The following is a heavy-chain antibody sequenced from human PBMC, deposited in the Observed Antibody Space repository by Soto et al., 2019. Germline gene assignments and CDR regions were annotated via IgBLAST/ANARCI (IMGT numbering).Heavy chain of an antibody. CDR3: ARDGGRITSYYYGMDV. V-gene: IGHV1-2*04. J-gene: IGHJ6*02. CDR1: GYTFTGYY. CDR2: INPNSGGT. D-gene: IGHD3-16*01. Sequence: ASVKVSCKASGYTFTGYYMHWVRQAPGKGVEWLGWINPNSGGTNYAQKFQGWVTMTRDTSISTAYMELSRLRSDDTAVYYCARDGGRITSYYYGMDVWGQGTTVTVSS.